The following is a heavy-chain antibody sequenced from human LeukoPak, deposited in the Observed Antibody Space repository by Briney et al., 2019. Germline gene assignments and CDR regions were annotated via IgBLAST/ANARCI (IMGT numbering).Heavy chain of an antibody. CDR1: GVTLCSYA. J-gene: IGHJ4*02. CDR3: ARDGGAVAAIDY. D-gene: IGHD6-19*01. V-gene: IGHV3-30*04. Sequence: PGRSLRLSCAVSGVTLCSYAMHCGRQAPGNGVKGVAVISYDGSNKYYADSVKGRFTISRDNSKNTLYLQMNSLRAEDTAVYYCARDGGAVAAIDYWGQGTLVTVSS. CDR2: ISYDGSNK.